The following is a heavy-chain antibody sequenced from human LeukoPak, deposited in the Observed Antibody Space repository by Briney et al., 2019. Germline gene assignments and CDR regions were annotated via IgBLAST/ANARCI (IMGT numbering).Heavy chain of an antibody. J-gene: IGHJ6*02. D-gene: IGHD4/OR15-4a*01. V-gene: IGHV1-18*01. CDR1: GYTFTSYG. Sequence: ASVKVSCKASGYTFTSYGISWVRQAPGQGLEGMGWISAYNGNTNYAQKLQGRVTMTTDTSTSTAYMELRSLRSDDTAVYYCARATLEYGANYYYYYGMDVWGQGTTVTVSS. CDR2: ISAYNGNT. CDR3: ARATLEYGANYYYYYGMDV.